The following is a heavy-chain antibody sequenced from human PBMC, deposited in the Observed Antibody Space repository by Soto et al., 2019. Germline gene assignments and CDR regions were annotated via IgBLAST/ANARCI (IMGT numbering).Heavy chain of an antibody. CDR1: GGSISISSYY. Sequence: PSETLSLTCTVSGGSISISSYYWGWIRQPPGKGLEWIGSIYYTGATYQNPTLKSRLRMSVDTSKNQFSLNLSSVTATDTAVYYCARRRIVPTTNFDYWGQGTLVTVSS. D-gene: IGHD1-26*01. J-gene: IGHJ4*02. CDR3: ARRRIVPTTNFDY. CDR2: IYYTGAT. V-gene: IGHV4-39*01.